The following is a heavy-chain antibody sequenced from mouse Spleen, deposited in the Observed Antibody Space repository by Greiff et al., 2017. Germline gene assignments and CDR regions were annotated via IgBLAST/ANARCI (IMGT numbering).Heavy chain of an antibody. D-gene: IGHD1-1*01. V-gene: IGHV1-53*01. CDR3: ARSPPTTGEYFGV. CDR2: INPSNGGT. J-gene: IGHJ1*01. Sequence: QVQLQQPGAELVKPGASVKMSCKASGYTFTSYWMHWVKQRPGQGLEWIGNINPSNGGTNYNEKFKSKATLTVDKSSSTAYMQLSSLTSEDSAVYYCARSPPTTGEYFGVWGAGTTVTVSS. CDR1: GYTFTSYW.